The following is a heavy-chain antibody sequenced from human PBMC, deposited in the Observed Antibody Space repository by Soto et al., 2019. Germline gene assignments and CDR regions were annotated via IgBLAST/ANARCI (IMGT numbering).Heavy chain of an antibody. CDR3: ARDGYSYGYASYY. CDR1: GYTFTGYY. CDR2: INPNSGGT. J-gene: IGHJ4*02. V-gene: IGHV1-2*02. Sequence: QVQLVQSGAEVKKPGDSVKVSCKASGYTFTGYYMHLVRQAPGQGPEWMGWINPNSGGTNYAQKCQGRVTMTRDTSISTAYMERSRLRSDDTAVYYCARDGYSYGYASYYWGKGTLVTVSS. D-gene: IGHD5-18*01.